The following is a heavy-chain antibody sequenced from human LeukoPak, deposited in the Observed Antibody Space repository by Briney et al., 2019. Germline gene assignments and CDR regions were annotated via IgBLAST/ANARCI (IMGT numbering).Heavy chain of an antibody. CDR1: GYTFTGYH. J-gene: IGHJ6*03. V-gene: IGHV1-2*02. D-gene: IGHD3-3*01. CDR2: INPNSGGT. CDR3: ARDSIFGVVYYYYYYMDV. Sequence: GASVKVSCKASGYTFTGYHMHWVRQAPGQGLEWMGWINPNSGGTNYAQKFQGRVTMTRDTSISTAYMELSRLRSDDTAVHCCARDSIFGVVYYYYYYMDVWGKGTTVTVSS.